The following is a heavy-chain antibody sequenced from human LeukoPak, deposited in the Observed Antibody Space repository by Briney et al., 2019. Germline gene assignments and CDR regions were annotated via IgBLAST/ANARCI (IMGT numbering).Heavy chain of an antibody. Sequence: SETLSLTCTVSGYSISSGYYWGWIRQPPGKGLEWIGEIYHSGSTNYNPSLKSRVTISVDKSTNQFSLKLSSVTAADTAVYYCAKDSGSYSRAFDIWGQGTMVTVSS. J-gene: IGHJ3*02. V-gene: IGHV4-38-2*02. CDR1: GYSISSGYY. CDR3: AKDSGSYSRAFDI. CDR2: IYHSGST. D-gene: IGHD1-26*01.